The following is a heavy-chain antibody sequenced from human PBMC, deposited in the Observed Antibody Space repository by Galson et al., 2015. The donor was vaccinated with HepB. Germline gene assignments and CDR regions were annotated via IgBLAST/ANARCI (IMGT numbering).Heavy chain of an antibody. CDR1: GYTLTELS. V-gene: IGHV1-24*01. CDR2: FDPEDGET. J-gene: IGHJ4*02. CDR3: ATTGWSGSYYERGYFDY. Sequence: SVKVSCKVSGYTLTELSMHWVRQAPGKGLEWMGGFDPEDGETIYAQKFQGRVTMTEDTSTDTAYMELSSLRSEDTAVYYCATTGWSGSYYERGYFDYWGQGTLVTVSS. D-gene: IGHD1-26*01.